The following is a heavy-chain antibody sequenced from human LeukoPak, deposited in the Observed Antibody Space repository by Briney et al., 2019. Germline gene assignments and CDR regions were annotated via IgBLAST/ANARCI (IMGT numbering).Heavy chain of an antibody. J-gene: IGHJ4*02. V-gene: IGHV3-23*01. Sequence: GGSLRLSCAASGFTFSSYAMSWVRQAPGKGLEWVSAISGSGGSTYYADSVKGRFTISRDNSKNTLYLQMNSLRAEDTAVYYCAKGLGYCSSTSCQLDFDYWGQGTLVTVSS. CDR3: AKGLGYCSSTSCQLDFDY. CDR2: ISGSGGST. CDR1: GFTFSSYA. D-gene: IGHD2-2*01.